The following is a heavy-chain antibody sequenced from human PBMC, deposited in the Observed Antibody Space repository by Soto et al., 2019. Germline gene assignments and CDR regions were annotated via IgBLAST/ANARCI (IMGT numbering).Heavy chain of an antibody. Sequence: QVQLQESGPGLVKPSQTLSLTCTVSGGSISSGDYYWSWIRQPPGKGLEWIGYIYYSGSTYYNPSLKSRVTISVDTSKNQFSLKLSSVTAADTAVYYCARYCSGGSCPPSWFDPWGQGTLVTVSS. J-gene: IGHJ5*02. V-gene: IGHV4-30-4*01. CDR2: IYYSGST. D-gene: IGHD2-15*01. CDR1: GGSISSGDYY. CDR3: ARYCSGGSCPPSWFDP.